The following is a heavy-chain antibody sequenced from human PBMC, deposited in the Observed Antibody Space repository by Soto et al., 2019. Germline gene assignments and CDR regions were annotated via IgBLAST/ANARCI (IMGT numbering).Heavy chain of an antibody. V-gene: IGHV3-7*01. Sequence: PGGSLRLSCAASGFTYNSYWMSWVRQAPGKGLEWVANIKEDGSETYYVDSVEGRFTISRDNARNSLYLQMNNLRVEDTAVYYCASWRAEAGTWKVCDYWGQGTLVTVSS. D-gene: IGHD6-13*01. CDR2: IKEDGSET. CDR1: GFTYNSYW. CDR3: ASWRAEAGTWKVCDY. J-gene: IGHJ4*02.